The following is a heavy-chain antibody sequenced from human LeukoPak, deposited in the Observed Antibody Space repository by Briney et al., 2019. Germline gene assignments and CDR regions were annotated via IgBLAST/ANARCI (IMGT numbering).Heavy chain of an antibody. Sequence: ASVQVSCQASRYTFTSYGISWVRQAPGQGLEWMGWISAYNGKTDYAQKLQGRVTVTADTSTSTAYMELRSLRSDDTAGYYCARGGKLLWFGELLNHYYMDVGGKGTTVTVPS. CDR3: ARGGKLLWFGELLNHYYMDV. CDR2: ISAYNGKT. V-gene: IGHV1-18*01. D-gene: IGHD3-10*01. J-gene: IGHJ6*03. CDR1: RYTFTSYG.